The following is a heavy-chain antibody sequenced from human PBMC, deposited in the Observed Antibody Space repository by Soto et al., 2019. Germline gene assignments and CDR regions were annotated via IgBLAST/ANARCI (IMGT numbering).Heavy chain of an antibody. CDR2: ISSSSSTI. D-gene: IGHD3-3*01. Sequence: GGSLRLSCAASGFTFSSYSMNWVRQAPGKGLEWVSYISSSSSTIYYADSVKGRFTISRDNAKNSLYLQMNSLRAEDTAVYYCARDGSITINYYYMDVWGKGTTVTVSS. CDR1: GFTFSSYS. J-gene: IGHJ6*03. CDR3: ARDGSITINYYYMDV. V-gene: IGHV3-48*01.